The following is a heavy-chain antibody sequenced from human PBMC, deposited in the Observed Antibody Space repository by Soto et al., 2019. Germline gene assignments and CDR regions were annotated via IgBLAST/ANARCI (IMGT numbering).Heavy chain of an antibody. CDR2: IIPIFGTA. CDR1: GGTFSSYA. Sequence: GASVKVSCKASGGTFSSYAISWVRQAPGQGLEWMGGIIPIFGTANYAQKFQGRVTITADESTSTAYMELSSLRSEDTAVYYCARRGPSPDSYMYYFNYWGQGTLVTVSS. V-gene: IGHV1-69*13. D-gene: IGHD3-10*01. CDR3: ARRGPSPDSYMYYFNY. J-gene: IGHJ4*02.